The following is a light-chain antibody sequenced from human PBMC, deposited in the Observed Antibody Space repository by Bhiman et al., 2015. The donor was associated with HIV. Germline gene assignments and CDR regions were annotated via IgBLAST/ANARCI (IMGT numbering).Light chain of an antibody. CDR3: GAWDSSLSAGEV. CDR1: TSNVGKNF. J-gene: IGLJ1*01. V-gene: IGLV1-51*01. CDR2: DND. Sequence: QSVLTQSPSVSAAPGQRVTISCSGNTSNVGKNFVSWYQQFPRAAPKLLIYDNDKRPSGIPDRFSGSKSDTSASLDITGLQTGDEADYYCGAWDSSLSAGEVFGTGTKVTVL.